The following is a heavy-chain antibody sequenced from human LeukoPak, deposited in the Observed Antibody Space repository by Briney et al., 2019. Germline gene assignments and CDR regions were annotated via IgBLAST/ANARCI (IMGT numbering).Heavy chain of an antibody. CDR2: FDPEDGET. D-gene: IGHD2-2*02. Sequence: ASVKVSCKVSGYTLTELSMHWVRQAPGKGLEWMGGFDPEDGETIYAQKFQGRVTMTEVTSTDTAYMELSSLRSEDTAVYYCATKYTHAFDIWGQGTMVTVSS. J-gene: IGHJ3*02. CDR1: GYTLTELS. CDR3: ATKYTHAFDI. V-gene: IGHV1-24*01.